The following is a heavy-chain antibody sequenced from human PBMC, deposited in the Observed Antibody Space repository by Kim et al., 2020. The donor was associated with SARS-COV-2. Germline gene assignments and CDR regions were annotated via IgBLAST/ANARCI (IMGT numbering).Heavy chain of an antibody. CDR3: ARLTQSGTYYYDSWWFDP. Sequence: KSRVTISVDTSKNQFSLKLSSVTAADTAVYYCARLTQSGTYYYDSWWFDPWGQGTLVTVSS. J-gene: IGHJ5*02. D-gene: IGHD3-22*01. V-gene: IGHV4-39*01.